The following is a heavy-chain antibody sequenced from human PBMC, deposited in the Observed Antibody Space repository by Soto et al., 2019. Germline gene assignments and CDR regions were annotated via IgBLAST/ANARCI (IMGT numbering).Heavy chain of an antibody. Sequence: GGSLRLSCAASGFTFTSYAMHWVRQAPGQRLEWMGWINAGNGNTKYSQKFQGRVTITRDTSASTAYMELSSLRSEDTAVYYCARAWVVVTAPDYWGQGTLVTVSS. D-gene: IGHD2-21*02. J-gene: IGHJ4*02. CDR1: GFTFTSYA. V-gene: IGHV1-3*01. CDR2: INAGNGNT. CDR3: ARAWVVVTAPDY.